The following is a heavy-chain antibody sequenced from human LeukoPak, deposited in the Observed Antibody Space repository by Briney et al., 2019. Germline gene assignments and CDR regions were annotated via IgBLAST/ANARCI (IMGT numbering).Heavy chain of an antibody. V-gene: IGHV1-2*02. CDR3: ARDIRPRVESFDY. D-gene: IGHD3-3*01. CDR1: GYTFTDYH. CDR2: INPNSGGT. J-gene: IGHJ4*02. Sequence: GASVKVSCKTSGYTFTDYHLHWVRQAPGQGLEWMGWINPNSGGTNYAQKIQGRVTMTRDTSINTAYMELSGLRSDDTAVYFCARDIRPRVESFDYWGQRTLVAVSS.